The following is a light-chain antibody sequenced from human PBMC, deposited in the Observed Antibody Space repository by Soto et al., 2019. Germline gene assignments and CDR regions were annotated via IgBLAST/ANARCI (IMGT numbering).Light chain of an antibody. CDR3: SSFRSGSTL. J-gene: IGLJ1*01. CDR1: SSDVGGYNY. V-gene: IGLV2-14*01. CDR2: EVS. Sequence: QSALTQPPSASGSPGQSVTISCTGTSSDVGGYNYVSWYQQHPGKAPKLMIYEVSNRPSGVSNRFSGSKSGNTASLTISGLQAEDEADYYCSSFRSGSTLFGTGNKVTVL.